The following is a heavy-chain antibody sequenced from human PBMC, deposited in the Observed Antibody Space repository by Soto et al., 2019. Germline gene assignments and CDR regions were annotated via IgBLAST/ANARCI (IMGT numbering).Heavy chain of an antibody. Sequence: ASVKVSCKASGYTFTSYYRHWVRQAPGQGLEWMGWISAYNGNTNYAQKLQGRVTMTTDTSTSTAYMELRSLRSDDTAVYYCASPFAQKAIAAAGNPYYYYGMDVWGQGTPVTSP. J-gene: IGHJ6*02. CDR2: ISAYNGNT. V-gene: IGHV1-18*04. CDR1: GYTFTSYY. CDR3: ASPFAQKAIAAAGNPYYYYGMDV. D-gene: IGHD6-13*01.